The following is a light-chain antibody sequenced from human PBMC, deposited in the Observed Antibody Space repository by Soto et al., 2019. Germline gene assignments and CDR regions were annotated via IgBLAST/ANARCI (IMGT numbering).Light chain of an antibody. V-gene: IGKV1-9*01. CDR3: QQLLTYPLT. CDR1: QDVSRS. Sequence: DTPLTQSPSFLSASVGDRVTITCRASQDVSRSVGWYQQKPGKAPKLLISAASTLHSGVPSRFSGSGSGTDFTLTISSLQPEDFATYCCQQLLTYPLTFGGGTKVEI. CDR2: AAS. J-gene: IGKJ4*01.